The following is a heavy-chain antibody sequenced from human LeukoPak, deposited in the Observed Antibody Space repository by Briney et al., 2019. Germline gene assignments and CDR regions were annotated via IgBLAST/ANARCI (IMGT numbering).Heavy chain of an antibody. CDR2: IRYDGSNK. CDR3: AKTYGDYFDY. D-gene: IGHD4-17*01. V-gene: IGHV3-30*02. CDR1: GFTFSSYG. Sequence: GGSLRLSCAASGFTFSSYGMHWVRQAPGKGLDWVAFIRYDGSNKYYADSVKGRFTISRDNSKNTLYLQMNSLRAEDTAVYYCAKTYGDYFDYWGQGTLVTVSS. J-gene: IGHJ4*02.